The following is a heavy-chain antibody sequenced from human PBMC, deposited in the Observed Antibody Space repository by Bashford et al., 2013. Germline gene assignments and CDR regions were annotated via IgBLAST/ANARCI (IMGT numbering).Heavy chain of an antibody. D-gene: IGHD2-21*02. CDR3: ARDYCAGDCASFFDL. Sequence: TSVKVSCKASGYTFINYYLHWVRQAPGQGLQWMGVITPSGAGTNYAQKFQGRVSMSRDTSIDTAYLELSRLRSDDTAVYYCARDYCAGDCASFFDLWGRGTLVTVSS. CDR1: GYTFINYY. V-gene: IGHV1-2*02. J-gene: IGHJ2*01. CDR2: ITPSGAGT.